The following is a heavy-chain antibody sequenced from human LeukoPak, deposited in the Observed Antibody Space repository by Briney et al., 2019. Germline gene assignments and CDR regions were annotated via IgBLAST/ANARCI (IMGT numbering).Heavy chain of an antibody. V-gene: IGHV4-59*08. J-gene: IGHJ4*02. CDR2: IYYSGST. Sequence: SETLSLTCTVSGGSISSYYWSWIRQPPGKGLEWIGYIYYSGSTNYNPSLKSRVTISVDTSRNQFSLRLTSVTAADTAVYYCARRDNWGTFDYWGQGTLVTVSS. CDR3: ARRDNWGTFDY. CDR1: GGSISSYY. D-gene: IGHD7-27*01.